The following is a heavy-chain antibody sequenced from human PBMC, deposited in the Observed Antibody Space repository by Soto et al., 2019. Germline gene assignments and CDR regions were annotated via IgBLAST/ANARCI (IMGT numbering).Heavy chain of an antibody. Sequence: GGSLRLSCAASGFTFSNAWMNWVRQAPGKGLEWVGRIKSKTDGGTTDYAAPVKGRFTISRDDSKNTLYLQMNSLKTEDTAVYYCTTDPIIVGALALAFDIWGQGTMVTVSS. CDR2: IKSKTDGGTT. J-gene: IGHJ3*02. CDR3: TTDPIIVGALALAFDI. D-gene: IGHD1-26*01. V-gene: IGHV3-15*07. CDR1: GFTFSNAW.